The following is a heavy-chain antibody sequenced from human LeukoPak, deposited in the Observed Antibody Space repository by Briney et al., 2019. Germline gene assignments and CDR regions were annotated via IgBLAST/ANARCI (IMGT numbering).Heavy chain of an antibody. V-gene: IGHV3-74*01. J-gene: IGHJ4*01. Sequence: PGGSLRLSCAASGSTFSSYWMHWVRQAPGKGLVCVSRIKSDGSSTSYADSVEGRFTISRDDAKNTLYLQMNSLRAEDTAVYYCARAYNSHFDYWGHGALVTVSS. CDR3: ARAYNSHFDY. CDR1: GSTFSSYW. CDR2: IKSDGSST. D-gene: IGHD1-1*01.